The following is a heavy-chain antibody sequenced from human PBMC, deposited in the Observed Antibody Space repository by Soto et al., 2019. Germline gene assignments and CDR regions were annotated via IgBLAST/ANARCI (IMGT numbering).Heavy chain of an antibody. CDR1: GYTFTGYY. D-gene: IGHD6-13*01. Sequence: ASVNGACKAAGYTFTGYYVHWVRQAPGQGLEWMGWINPNSGDTYLAQRFQGRVTMNRDTAIGTACMELRGLTSDDTAEYYCAKGGAIAASGTRAYPHYVMAFCGKGTSATVSS. CDR3: AKGGAIAASGTRAYPHYVMAF. J-gene: IGHJ6*04. CDR2: INPNSGDT. V-gene: IGHV1-2*02.